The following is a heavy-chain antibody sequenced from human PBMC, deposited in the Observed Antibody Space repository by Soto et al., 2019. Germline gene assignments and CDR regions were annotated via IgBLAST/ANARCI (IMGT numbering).Heavy chain of an antibody. CDR3: ARDSSRNWFDP. J-gene: IGHJ5*02. V-gene: IGHV4-34*01. CDR2: INHSGST. CDR1: GGSFSGYY. D-gene: IGHD6-13*01. Sequence: PSETLSLTCVVYGGSFSGYYWSWIRQPPGKGLEWIGEINHSGSTNCNPSLKSRVTISVDTSKNQFSLKLSSVTAADTAVYYCARDSSRNWFDPWGQGTLVTVSS.